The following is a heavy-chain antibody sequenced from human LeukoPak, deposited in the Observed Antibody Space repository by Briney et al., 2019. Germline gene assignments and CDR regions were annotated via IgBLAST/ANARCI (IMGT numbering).Heavy chain of an antibody. Sequence: KPSETLSLTCTVSGVSISSSSYYWGWIRQPPGKGLEWIGRIFYSGSTYYNPSLKSRVTVSVDTSKNQLSLNLSSVTAADTAVYYCASHHYYDSRWGQGTLVTVSS. CDR3: ASHHYYDSR. D-gene: IGHD3-22*01. J-gene: IGHJ4*02. V-gene: IGHV4-39*01. CDR1: GVSISSSSYY. CDR2: IFYSGST.